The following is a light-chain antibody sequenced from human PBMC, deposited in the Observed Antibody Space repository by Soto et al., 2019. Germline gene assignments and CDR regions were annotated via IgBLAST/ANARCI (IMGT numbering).Light chain of an antibody. CDR3: QTWGTGGDVV. J-gene: IGLJ2*01. CDR2: LNSDGRH. V-gene: IGLV4-69*01. CDR1: SGHSTYA. Sequence: QLVLTQSPSASASLGASVKLTCTLSSGHSTYAIAWHQQQPEKGPRYLMKLNSDGRHSKGDGIPDRFSGTSSGAERYLTISSLQSEDEADYDCQTWGTGGDVVFGGGTKVTVL.